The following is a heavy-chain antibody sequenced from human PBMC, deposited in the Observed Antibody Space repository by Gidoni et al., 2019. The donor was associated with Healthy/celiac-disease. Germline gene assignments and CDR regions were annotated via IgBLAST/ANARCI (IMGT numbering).Heavy chain of an antibody. Sequence: QVQLQESGPGLVKPSETLSLTCTVPGCSLSSYYWSWIRQPPGKGLEWIGYIYYSGSTNYNPSLKSRVTISVDTSKNQFSLKLSSVTAADTAVYYCARALYSSGWYALDYWGQGTLVTVSS. CDR1: GCSLSSYY. V-gene: IGHV4-59*01. CDR2: IYYSGST. D-gene: IGHD6-19*01. CDR3: ARALYSSGWYALDY. J-gene: IGHJ4*02.